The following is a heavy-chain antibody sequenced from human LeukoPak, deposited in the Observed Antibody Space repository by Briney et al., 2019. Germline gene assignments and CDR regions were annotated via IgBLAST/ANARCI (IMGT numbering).Heavy chain of an antibody. Sequence: GGSLRLSCAASGFTVSSNYMSWVRQAPGKGLEWVSVIYTGGDTYYADSVKGRFTISRDNSKSTLYLQMNSLRAADTAVYYCAKHRENYGDSCLDDYWGQGTLVTVSS. CDR2: IYTGGDT. D-gene: IGHD4-17*01. J-gene: IGHJ4*02. V-gene: IGHV3-53*01. CDR3: AKHRENYGDSCLDDY. CDR1: GFTVSSNY.